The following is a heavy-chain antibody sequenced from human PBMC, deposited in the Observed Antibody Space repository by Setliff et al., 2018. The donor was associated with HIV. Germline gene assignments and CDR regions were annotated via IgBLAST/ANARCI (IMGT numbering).Heavy chain of an antibody. Sequence: TLSLTCNVSGGSITNNNYYWGWIRQPPGKGLEWIASIYYSGSTSYNPALKSRVTMSVDAAKSQFFLKVASVTAADTAMYFCVRLYRGSTTKEKSDSWGQGMLVTV. CDR2: IYYSGST. CDR1: GGSITNNNYY. V-gene: IGHV4-39*07. J-gene: IGHJ4*02. CDR3: VRLYRGSTTKEKSDS. D-gene: IGHD1-26*01.